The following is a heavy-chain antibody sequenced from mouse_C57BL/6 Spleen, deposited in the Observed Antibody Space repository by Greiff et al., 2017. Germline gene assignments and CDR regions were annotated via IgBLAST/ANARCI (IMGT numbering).Heavy chain of an antibody. D-gene: IGHD1-1*01. CDR2: ISDGGSYT. Sequence: EVQVVESGGGLVKPGGSLKLSCAASGFTFSSYAMSWVRQTPEKRLEWVATISDGGSYTYYPDNVKGRFTISRDNAKNNLYLQMSHLKSEDTAMYYCARSITTVVYWYFDVWGTGTTVTVSS. V-gene: IGHV5-4*01. CDR3: ARSITTVVYWYFDV. J-gene: IGHJ1*03. CDR1: GFTFSSYA.